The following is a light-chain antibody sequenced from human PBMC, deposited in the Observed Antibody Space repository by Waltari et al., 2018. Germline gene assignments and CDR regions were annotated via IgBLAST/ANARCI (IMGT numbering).Light chain of an antibody. V-gene: IGLV3-21*02. CDR1: NIGDKS. Sequence: SYVLTQSPSVSVAPGQTARISCGGNNIGDKSVHWYQQKAGQAPVLAVYDDSDRPSGIPGRCSGSNSGNTATLTITRVEAGDEADYYCQVWDSSSHVVFGGGTKLTVL. CDR2: DDS. J-gene: IGLJ2*01. CDR3: QVWDSSSHVV.